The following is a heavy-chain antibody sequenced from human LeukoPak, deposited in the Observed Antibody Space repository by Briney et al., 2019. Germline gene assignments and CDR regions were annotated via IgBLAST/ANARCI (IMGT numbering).Heavy chain of an antibody. V-gene: IGHV1-18*01. D-gene: IGHD2-2*01. CDR3: ARDLGGYCSSTSCPTFDY. J-gene: IGHJ4*02. CDR1: GYTFTIYG. CDR2: ISAYNGNT. Sequence: ASVKVSCKASGYTFTIYGIRWVRQAPGQGLEWMGWISAYNGNTNYAQKLQGRVTMTTDTSTSTAYMELRSLRSVDTAVYYCARDLGGYCSSTSCPTFDYWGQGTLVTVSS.